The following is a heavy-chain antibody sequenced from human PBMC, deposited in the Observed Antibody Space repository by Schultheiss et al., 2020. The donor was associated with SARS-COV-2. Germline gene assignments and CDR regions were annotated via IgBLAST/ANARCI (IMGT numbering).Heavy chain of an antibody. D-gene: IGHD6-6*01. V-gene: IGHV4-59*10. Sequence: SETLSLTCAVYGGSFSGYYWSWIRQPAGKGLEWIGRIYTSGSTNYNPSLKSRVTMSVDTSKNQFSLKLSSVTAADTAVYYCARLAARQRVCDYWGQGTLVTVSS. J-gene: IGHJ4*02. CDR1: GGSFSGYY. CDR3: ARLAARQRVCDY. CDR2: IYTSGST.